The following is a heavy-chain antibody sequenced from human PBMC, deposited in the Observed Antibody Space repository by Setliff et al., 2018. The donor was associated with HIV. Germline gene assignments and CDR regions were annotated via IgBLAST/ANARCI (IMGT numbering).Heavy chain of an antibody. V-gene: IGHV4-61*09. CDR3: ARIYPGWRRRYYYYYMDV. CDR2: IYTSGTT. CDR1: GGSISSGSYY. J-gene: IGHJ6*03. D-gene: IGHD6-19*01. Sequence: PSETLSLTCTVSGGSISSGSYYWSWTRQPAGKGLEWIGHIYTSGTTNYQPSLKSRVTISVDMSKNQFSLKLSSVTAADTAVYYCARIYPGWRRRYYYYYMDVWGKGTTVTVSS.